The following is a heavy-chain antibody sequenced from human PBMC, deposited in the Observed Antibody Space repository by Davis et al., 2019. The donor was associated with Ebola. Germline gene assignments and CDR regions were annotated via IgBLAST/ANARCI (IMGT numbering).Heavy chain of an antibody. CDR1: GFTFSSYA. D-gene: IGHD2-2*01. V-gene: IGHV3-23*01. J-gene: IGHJ4*02. Sequence: GESLKISCAASGFTFSSYAMSWVRQAPGKGLEWVSTISGSGGTTYYADSVKGRFTISRDNSKNTLYLQMNSLRGEDTAVYFCAKDQDIVVIPAAAPNPFDYWGQGTLVFVSS. CDR2: ISGSGGTT. CDR3: AKDQDIVVIPAAAPNPFDY.